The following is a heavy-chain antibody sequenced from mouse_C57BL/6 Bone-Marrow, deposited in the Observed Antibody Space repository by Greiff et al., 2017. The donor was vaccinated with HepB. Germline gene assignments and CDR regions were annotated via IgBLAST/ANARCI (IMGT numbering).Heavy chain of an antibody. J-gene: IGHJ2*01. CDR1: GFTFTSYA. Sequence: EVQLQQSGGGLVKPGGSLKLSCAASGFTFTSYAMPWVRQTPEKRLEWVATISAGGSYTYYPDNVKGQCTITRDNAKNNLYLQMSHLTSEDTAMYYCARERITTVVAFDYWGQGTTLTVAS. CDR3: ARERITTVVAFDY. CDR2: ISAGGSYT. V-gene: IGHV5-4*01. D-gene: IGHD1-1*01.